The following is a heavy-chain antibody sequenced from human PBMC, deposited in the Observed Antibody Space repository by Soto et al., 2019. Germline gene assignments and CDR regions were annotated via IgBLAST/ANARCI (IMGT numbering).Heavy chain of an antibody. J-gene: IGHJ4*02. Sequence: GGSLRLSCAASGFTFSNAWMSWVRQAPGKGLEWVGRIKSKTDGGTTDYAAPVKGRFTISRDDSKNTLYLQMNSLKTEDTAVYYCWCSSGWYPFDYWGQGTLVTVSS. CDR1: GFTFSNAW. V-gene: IGHV3-15*01. CDR3: WCSSGWYPFDY. CDR2: IKSKTDGGTT. D-gene: IGHD6-19*01.